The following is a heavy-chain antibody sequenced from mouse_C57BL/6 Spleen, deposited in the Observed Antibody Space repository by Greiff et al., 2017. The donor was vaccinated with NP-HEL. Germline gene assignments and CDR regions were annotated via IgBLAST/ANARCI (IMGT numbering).Heavy chain of an antibody. J-gene: IGHJ2*01. CDR3: ARKDYYGTRFDY. Sequence: QVQLQQPGAELVKPGASVKLSCKASGYTFTSYWMQWVKQRPGQGLEWIGEIDPSDSYTNYNQKFKGKATLTVDTSSSTAYMQLSSLTSEDSAVYYCARKDYYGTRFDYWGQGTTLTVSS. D-gene: IGHD1-1*01. CDR2: IDPSDSYT. CDR1: GYTFTSYW. V-gene: IGHV1-50*01.